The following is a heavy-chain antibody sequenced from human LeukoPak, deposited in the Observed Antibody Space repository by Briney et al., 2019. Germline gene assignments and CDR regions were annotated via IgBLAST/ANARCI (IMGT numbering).Heavy chain of an antibody. D-gene: IGHD3-10*01. Sequence: PGGSLRLSCAASGFTFDDYAMHWVRQAPGKGLEWVSVIYSGGSTYYADSVKGRFTISRDNAKNSLYLQMNSLRAEDTAVYYCAWSGTAGPDYWGQGTLVTVSS. V-gene: IGHV3-69-1*01. CDR2: IYSGGST. CDR3: AWSGTAGPDY. CDR1: GFTFDDYA. J-gene: IGHJ4*02.